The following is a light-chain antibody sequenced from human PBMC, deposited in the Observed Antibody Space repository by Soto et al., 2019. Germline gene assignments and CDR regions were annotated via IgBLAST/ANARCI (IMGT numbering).Light chain of an antibody. CDR3: RSYTGSGAYV. CDR1: SSDVGGYNY. J-gene: IGLJ1*01. Sequence: QSALTQPASVSGSPGQSITISCTGTSSDVGGYNYVSWYQQQSGKAPQLMIHEVSNRPSGVSNRFSGSKSGNTASLTISGLQAEDEADYYCRSYTGSGAYVFGVGTKVTVL. CDR2: EVS. V-gene: IGLV2-14*01.